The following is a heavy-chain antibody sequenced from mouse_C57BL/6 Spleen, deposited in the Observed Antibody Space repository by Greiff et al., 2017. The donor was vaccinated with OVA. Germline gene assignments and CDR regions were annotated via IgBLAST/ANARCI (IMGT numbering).Heavy chain of an antibody. J-gene: IGHJ4*01. CDR3: ARLLQDYAMDY. D-gene: IGHD2-3*01. V-gene: IGHV5-4*03. CDR1: GFTFSSYA. Sequence: EVKLVESGGGLVKPRGSLKLSCAASGFTFSSYAMSWVRQTPEKRLEWVATISDGGSYTYYPDNVKGRFTISRDNAKNNLYLQMSHLKSEDTAMYYCARLLQDYAMDYWGQGTSVTVSS. CDR2: ISDGGSYT.